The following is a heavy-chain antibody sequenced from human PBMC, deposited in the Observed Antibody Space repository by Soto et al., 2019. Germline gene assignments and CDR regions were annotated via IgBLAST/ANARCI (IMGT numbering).Heavy chain of an antibody. V-gene: IGHV3-30-3*01. CDR2: ISYDGSNK. D-gene: IGHD3-10*01. CDR1: GFTFSSYA. Sequence: QVQLEECGGGVVQPGWSLRLSCAASGFTFSSYAMHWVRQAPGKGLEWVAVISYDGSNKYYADSVKGRFTISRDNSKNTLYLQMNSLRAEDTAVYYCARDRRPITMVRGVTRYYFDYWGQGTLVTVSS. CDR3: ARDRRPITMVRGVTRYYFDY. J-gene: IGHJ4*02.